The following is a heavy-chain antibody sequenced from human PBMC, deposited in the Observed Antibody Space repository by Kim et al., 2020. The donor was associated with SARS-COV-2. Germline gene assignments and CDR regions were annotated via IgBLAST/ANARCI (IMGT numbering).Heavy chain of an antibody. CDR2: IRSKAYGGTT. CDR3: TRDDFWSGYYRG. J-gene: IGHJ4*02. D-gene: IGHD3-3*01. V-gene: IGHV3-49*04. Sequence: GGSLRLSCTASGFTFGDYAMSWVRQAPGKGLEWVGFIRSKAYGGTTEYAASVKGRFTISRDDSKSIAYLQMNSLKTEDTAAYYCTRDDFWSGYYRGWGQGTLVTVSS. CDR1: GFTFGDYA.